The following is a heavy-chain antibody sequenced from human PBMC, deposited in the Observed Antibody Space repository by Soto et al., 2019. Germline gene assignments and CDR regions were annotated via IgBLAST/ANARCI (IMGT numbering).Heavy chain of an antibody. CDR3: ARDGGTYHDNIGFWHSWFDT. J-gene: IGHJ5*02. CDR2: ILYSGST. V-gene: IGHV4-30-4*01. CDR1: GGSISSADYY. Sequence: QVQLQESGPGLVQPSQTLSLTCCVSGGSISSADYYWSWIRQPPGKGLEWIGYILYSGSTYYNPSLKSRITISAAPSKNQFSLNLRSVTAADTAVYYCARDGGTYHDNIGFWHSWFDTWGQGTPVTVSS. D-gene: IGHD3-22*01.